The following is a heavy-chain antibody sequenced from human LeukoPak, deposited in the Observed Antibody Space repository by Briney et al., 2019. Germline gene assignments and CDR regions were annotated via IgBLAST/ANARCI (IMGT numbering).Heavy chain of an antibody. Sequence: PGGSLRLSCAASGFTFSHYSMNWVRQAPGKGLEWVSSISSGSNYIYYADSVKGRFTISRDNAKNSLHLQMNSLTDEDTAVYYCARGLIYCGGDCYRAFDIWGQGTMVTVSS. CDR2: ISSGSNYI. D-gene: IGHD2-21*02. CDR1: GFTFSHYS. CDR3: ARGLIYCGGDCYRAFDI. J-gene: IGHJ3*02. V-gene: IGHV3-21*01.